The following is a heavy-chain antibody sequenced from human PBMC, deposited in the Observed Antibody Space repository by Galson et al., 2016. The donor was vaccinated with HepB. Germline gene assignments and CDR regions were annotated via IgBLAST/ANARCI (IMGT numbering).Heavy chain of an antibody. D-gene: IGHD2/OR15-2a*01. J-gene: IGHJ5*02. CDR1: GGSISSDDCS. V-gene: IGHV4-39*01. CDR3: ARRRLDSTSSFDP. Sequence: SETLSLTCTVSGGSISSDDCSWDWIRQPPGKGLEWIATIFYSGSAFYNPSLRDRVTVSVDTSKKQFSLKMTSVTATDTAVYYRARRRLDSTSSFDPWGQGTLVTVSS. CDR2: IFYSGSA.